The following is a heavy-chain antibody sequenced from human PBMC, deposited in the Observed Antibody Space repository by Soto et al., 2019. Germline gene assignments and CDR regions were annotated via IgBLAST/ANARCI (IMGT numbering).Heavy chain of an antibody. CDR2: ITSSVGNA. V-gene: IGHV3-11*01. Sequence: PGGSLRLSCAASGFSFKDYYMTWMRQTPEKGLEWISTITSSVGNAYYAASVKGRVTISRDNAHNSLYLQMSSLRAEDTALYYCARDMYPNYANYFDLWGQGTLVTVSS. CDR1: GFSFKDYY. CDR3: ARDMYPNYANYFDL. D-gene: IGHD2-8*01. J-gene: IGHJ5*02.